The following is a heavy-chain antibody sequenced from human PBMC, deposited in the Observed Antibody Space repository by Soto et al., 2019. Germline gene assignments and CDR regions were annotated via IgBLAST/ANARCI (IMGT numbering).Heavy chain of an antibody. CDR1: GGSISSYY. Sequence: PSGTLSLTCTVSGGSISSYYWSWIRQPPGKGLEWIGYIYYSGSTNYNPSLKSRVTISVDTSKNQFSLKLSSVTAADTAVYYCARYSSGWYGEYYYYGMDIWGQGTTVT. D-gene: IGHD6-19*01. V-gene: IGHV4-59*01. CDR3: ARYSSGWYGEYYYYGMDI. CDR2: IYYSGST. J-gene: IGHJ6*02.